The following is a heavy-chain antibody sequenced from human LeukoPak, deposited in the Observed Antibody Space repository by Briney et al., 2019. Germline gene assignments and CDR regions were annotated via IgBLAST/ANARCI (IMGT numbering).Heavy chain of an antibody. J-gene: IGHJ6*03. CDR2: MNPNSGNT. Sequence: GASVKVSCKASGYTFTSYDINWVRQATGQGLEWMGWMNPNSGNTGYAQKFQGRVTITRNTSISTAYIELSSLRSEDTAVYYCARPKNPYGGISPYYYYYMDVWGKGTTVTVSS. V-gene: IGHV1-8*03. CDR3: ARPKNPYGGISPYYYYYMDV. CDR1: GYTFTSYD. D-gene: IGHD4-23*01.